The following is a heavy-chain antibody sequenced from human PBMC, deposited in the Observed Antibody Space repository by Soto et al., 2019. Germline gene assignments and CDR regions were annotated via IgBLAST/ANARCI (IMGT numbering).Heavy chain of an antibody. V-gene: IGHV1-69*13. CDR1: GGTFSSYR. J-gene: IGHJ4*02. Sequence: SVKVSCKASGGTFSSYRINWVRQAPGQGLEWVGGIVPIYRTADYAQKFQGRVTITADESARTSYMELRSLKSQDTAVYYGVRSSGTKYSWSWGQGSLVTVSS. CDR3: VRSSGTKYSWS. D-gene: IGHD1-1*01. CDR2: IVPIYRTA.